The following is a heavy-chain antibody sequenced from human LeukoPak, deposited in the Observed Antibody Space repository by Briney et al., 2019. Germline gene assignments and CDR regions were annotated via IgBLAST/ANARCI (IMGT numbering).Heavy chain of an antibody. J-gene: IGHJ4*02. Sequence: PSQTLSLTCAVSGGSISSGGYSWSWIRQPPGKGLEWIGYMYHSGSTYYNPSLKSRVTISVDRSKSQFSLKLSSVTAADTAVYYCARELGNHFDYWGQGTLVTVSS. V-gene: IGHV4-30-2*01. D-gene: IGHD1-14*01. CDR3: ARELGNHFDY. CDR2: MYHSGST. CDR1: GGSISSGGYS.